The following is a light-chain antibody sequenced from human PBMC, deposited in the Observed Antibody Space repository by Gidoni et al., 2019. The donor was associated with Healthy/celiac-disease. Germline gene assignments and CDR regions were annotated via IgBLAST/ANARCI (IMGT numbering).Light chain of an antibody. CDR2: GAS. V-gene: IGKV3-15*01. CDR1: QSVSSN. CDR3: QQYNNWPPWT. J-gene: IGKJ1*01. Sequence: EIVMTQSPATLSVSPGERATLSCRASQSVSSNLAWYQQKPGQAPRLLISGASTRATGIPARFSGSWSGTEFPLTISSLQSEDFAFYYCQQYNNWPPWTFXHXTKVEIK.